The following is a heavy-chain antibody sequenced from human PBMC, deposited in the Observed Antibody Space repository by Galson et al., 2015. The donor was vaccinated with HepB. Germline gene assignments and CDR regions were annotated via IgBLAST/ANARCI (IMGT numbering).Heavy chain of an antibody. CDR3: VKEQGGYSGYDWSSSRYYYYGMDV. Sequence: SLRLSCAASGFTFSSYAMHWVRQAPGKGLEYVSAISSNGGSTYYADSVKGRFTISRDNSKNTLYLQMSSLRAEDTAVYYCVKEQGGYSGYDWSSSRYYYYGMDVWGQGTTVTVSS. D-gene: IGHD5-12*01. CDR2: ISSNGGST. V-gene: IGHV3-64D*06. J-gene: IGHJ6*02. CDR1: GFTFSSYA.